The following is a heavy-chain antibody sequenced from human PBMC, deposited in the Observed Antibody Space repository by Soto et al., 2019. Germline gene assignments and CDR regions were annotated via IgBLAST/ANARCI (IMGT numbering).Heavy chain of an antibody. Sequence: SQTLSLTCTVSNGSISSSSYYWGWIRQPPGKGLEWIGTIHYTGSTYYNPSLKSRVTISIDTPKNQFSLKLPSVTAADTAVYYCATLYDSSGYIIDYWGQGTLVTVSS. CDR1: NGSISSSSYY. CDR2: IHYTGST. CDR3: ATLYDSSGYIIDY. J-gene: IGHJ4*02. D-gene: IGHD3-22*01. V-gene: IGHV4-39*01.